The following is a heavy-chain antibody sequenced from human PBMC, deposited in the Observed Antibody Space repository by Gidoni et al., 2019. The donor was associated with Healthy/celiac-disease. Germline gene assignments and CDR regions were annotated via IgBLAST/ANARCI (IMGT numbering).Heavy chain of an antibody. CDR1: GFPFSHAW. D-gene: IGHD3-10*01. Sequence: EVQLVASGGGLVQPGGSLRLSCAASGFPFSHAWMSWVRQAPGKGREGVGRMKSKTDGGTTDDAAPVKGRFTIARDDSKNTLYLQMNSLKTEDTAVYYCSRDPLWFGEPIFDYWGQGTLVTVSS. J-gene: IGHJ4*02. V-gene: IGHV3-15*01. CDR3: SRDPLWFGEPIFDY. CDR2: MKSKTDGGTT.